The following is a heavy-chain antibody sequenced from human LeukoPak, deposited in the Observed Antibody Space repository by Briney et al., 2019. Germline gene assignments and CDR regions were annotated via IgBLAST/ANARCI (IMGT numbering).Heavy chain of an antibody. J-gene: IGHJ4*02. CDR3: AREGWFGELLRHVLDS. CDR2: IKQDGSEQ. V-gene: IGHV3-7*01. Sequence: GGSLRLSCAASGFTFVSYWMTWVRQARGKGLEWVANIKQDGSEQYYVDSMKGRFTIFRDNAKNSVYLQMNSLRAEDTAVYYCAREGWFGELLRHVLDSWGQGTLVTVSS. CDR1: GFTFVSYW. D-gene: IGHD3-10*01.